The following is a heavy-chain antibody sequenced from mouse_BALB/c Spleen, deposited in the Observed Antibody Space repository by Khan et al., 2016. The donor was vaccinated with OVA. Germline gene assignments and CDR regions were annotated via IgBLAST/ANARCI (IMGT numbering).Heavy chain of an antibody. CDR1: GFSLSNYG. D-gene: IGHD1-3*01. CDR2: IWAGGST. J-gene: IGHJ3*01. Sequence: VQLQESGPGLVAPSQTLSITCTVTGFSLSNYGVHWVRQPPGKGLEWLGVIWAGGSTNHNSALMSRLSISKDDSKSQVFLKMNSLQTDDTAMYYCARGFYNGAWFAYWGQGTLVTVSA. V-gene: IGHV2-9*02. CDR3: ARGFYNGAWFAY.